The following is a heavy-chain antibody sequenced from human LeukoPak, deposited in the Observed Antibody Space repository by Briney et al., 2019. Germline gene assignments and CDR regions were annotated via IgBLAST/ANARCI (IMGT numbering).Heavy chain of an antibody. CDR3: AKLYSYGYEVWGKTENYFDY. CDR1: GFTFSSYA. V-gene: IGHV3-23*01. Sequence: GGSLRLSCAASGFTFSSYAMSWVRQAPGKGLEWVSAISGSGGSTYYADSVKGRFTISRDNSKNTLYLQMNSLRAEDTAVYYCAKLYSYGYEVWGKTENYFDYWGQGTLVTVSS. D-gene: IGHD5-18*01. CDR2: ISGSGGST. J-gene: IGHJ4*02.